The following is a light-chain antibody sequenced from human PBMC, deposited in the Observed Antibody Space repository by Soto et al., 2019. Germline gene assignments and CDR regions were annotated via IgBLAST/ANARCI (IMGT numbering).Light chain of an antibody. J-gene: IGLJ1*01. V-gene: IGLV3-21*04. CDR2: YDS. Sequence: SYELTQPPSVSVAPGKTATITCGGNNIGKKSVHWYQQKPGQAPVLVIYYDSDRPSGIPDRFSGSNSGNTATLTICRVEAGDEADYYCQVWDPSSDHPYVFGTGTKVTVL. CDR1: NIGKKS. CDR3: QVWDPSSDHPYV.